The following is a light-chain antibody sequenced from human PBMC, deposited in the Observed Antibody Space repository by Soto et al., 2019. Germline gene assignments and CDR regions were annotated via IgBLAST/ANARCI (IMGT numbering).Light chain of an antibody. CDR3: QQYNNWPPKYT. CDR1: QSVSSN. Sequence: EIVMTQSPATLSVSPGERVTLSCRASQSVSSNLAWYQQKPGQAPRLLIYGASTRATGIPARFSGSGSGTEFTLPISSLQSEDFAVYYCQQYNNWPPKYTFGQGTKLEIK. J-gene: IGKJ2*01. V-gene: IGKV3-15*01. CDR2: GAS.